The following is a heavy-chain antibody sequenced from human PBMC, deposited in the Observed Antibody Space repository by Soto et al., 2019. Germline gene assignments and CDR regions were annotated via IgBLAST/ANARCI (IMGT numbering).Heavy chain of an antibody. J-gene: IGHJ4*01. V-gene: IGHV3-30-3*01. Sequence: PGGSLRLSCAASGFTFSSYAMHWVRQAPGKGLEWVAVISYDGSNKYYADSVKGRFTISRDNSKNTLYLQMNSLRAEDTAVYYCARDIDHYDFWSGYYTDYWGHVTLVTVSS. D-gene: IGHD3-3*01. CDR1: GFTFSSYA. CDR3: ARDIDHYDFWSGYYTDY. CDR2: ISYDGSNK.